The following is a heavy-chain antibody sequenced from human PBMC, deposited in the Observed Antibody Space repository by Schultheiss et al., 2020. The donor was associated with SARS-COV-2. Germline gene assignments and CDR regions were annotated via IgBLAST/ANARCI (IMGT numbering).Heavy chain of an antibody. V-gene: IGHV4-38-2*01. J-gene: IGHJ4*02. CDR2: INHSGST. CDR3: ARGHTVTTAPFDY. CDR1: GYSISSGYY. D-gene: IGHD4-17*01. Sequence: SETLSLTCAVSGYSISSGYYWGWIRQPPGKGLEWIGEINHSGSTNYNPSLKSRVTISVDTSKNQFSLKLSSVTAADTAVYYCARGHTVTTAPFDYWGQGTLVTVSS.